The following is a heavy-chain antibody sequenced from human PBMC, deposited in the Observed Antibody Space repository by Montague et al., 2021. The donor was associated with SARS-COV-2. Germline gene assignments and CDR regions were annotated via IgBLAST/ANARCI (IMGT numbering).Heavy chain of an antibody. CDR3: ATQEDPSGWIPGPFDF. V-gene: IGHV4-39*01. Sequence: SETLSLTCTVSGGSISSSSYYWAWIRQPPEKGLEWIGSIYYRGSTYYNPSLKSRVFISVDTSKNQLSLTLTSVTAAGTAVYYCATQEDPSGWIPGPFDFWGQGTLLNVSS. D-gene: IGHD6-19*01. J-gene: IGHJ4*02. CDR1: GGSISSSSYY. CDR2: IYYRGST.